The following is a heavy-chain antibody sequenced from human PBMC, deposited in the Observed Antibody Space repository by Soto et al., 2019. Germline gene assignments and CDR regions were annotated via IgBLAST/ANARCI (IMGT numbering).Heavy chain of an antibody. CDR2: ISWNSGSI. Sequence: GGSLRLSCAASGFTFDDYAMHWVRQAPGKGLEWVSGISWNSGSIGYADSVRGRFTISRDNAKNSLYLQLNSLRAEDTALYYCAKEIEQWLPNYYYGMDVWGQGTTVTVSS. CDR1: GFTFDDYA. J-gene: IGHJ6*02. V-gene: IGHV3-9*01. D-gene: IGHD6-19*01. CDR3: AKEIEQWLPNYYYGMDV.